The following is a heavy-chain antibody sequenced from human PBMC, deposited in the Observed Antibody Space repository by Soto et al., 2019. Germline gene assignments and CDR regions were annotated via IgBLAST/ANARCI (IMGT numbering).Heavy chain of an antibody. CDR3: ARRGVAYFYIWGGDIPDYYSDLDF. CDR2: IYYSGST. V-gene: IGHV4-59*08. CDR1: EGSSGDYY. D-gene: IGHD3-16*01. J-gene: IGHJ6*03. Sequence: PSEPLSVLCTVAEGSSGDYYGSWIRQTTGKGLEWVGYIYYSGSTNYNPSLKSRVTISVDTSKNQFSLKLSSVTAADTAVYYCARRGVAYFYIWGGDIPDYYSDLDFWGNGTTVTVS.